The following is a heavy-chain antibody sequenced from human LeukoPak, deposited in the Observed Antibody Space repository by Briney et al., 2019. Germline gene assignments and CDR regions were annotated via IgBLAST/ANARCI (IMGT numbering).Heavy chain of an antibody. V-gene: IGHV3-7*03. D-gene: IGHD6-13*01. CDR3: ARGPPIAAAVTW. Sequence: GGSLRLSCAASGFTVSSSYMSWVRQAPGEGLEWVAKINQDGTEKAYVDSVRGRFTISRDNAKNSLFLQMNSLRAEDTAVYYCARGPPIAAAVTWWGQGTLVTVSS. J-gene: IGHJ4*02. CDR2: INQDGTEK. CDR1: GFTVSSSY.